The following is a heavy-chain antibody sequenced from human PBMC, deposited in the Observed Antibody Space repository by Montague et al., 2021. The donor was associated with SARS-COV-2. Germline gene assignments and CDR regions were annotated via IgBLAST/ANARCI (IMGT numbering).Heavy chain of an antibody. CDR2: IFHSGIT. CDR3: ARGRLVGDSSSWYYFDY. Sequence: SETLSLTCAVSGGSINTNNWWTWVRQHPGEGLEWIGQIFHSGITNYNTSLESRVTISVDKSKNQFSLRLSSVTAADTAVYYCARGRLVGDSSSWYYFDYWGQGTLVAVSS. CDR1: GGSINTNNW. J-gene: IGHJ4*02. V-gene: IGHV4-4*02. D-gene: IGHD6-13*01.